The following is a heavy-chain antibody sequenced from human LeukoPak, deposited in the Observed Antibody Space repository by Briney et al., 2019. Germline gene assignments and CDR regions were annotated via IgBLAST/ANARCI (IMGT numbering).Heavy chain of an antibody. CDR2: ISSSSNYI. D-gene: IGHD2-15*01. J-gene: IGHJ4*02. V-gene: IGHV3-21*01. Sequence: PGRSLRLSCAASGFTFSSYSMNWVRQAPGKGLEWVSSISSSSNYIYYADSVKGRFTISRDNAKNSLYLQMNSLRAEDTAVYYCARVAVVVVAASLDYWGQGTLVTVSS. CDR1: GFTFSSYS. CDR3: ARVAVVVVAASLDY.